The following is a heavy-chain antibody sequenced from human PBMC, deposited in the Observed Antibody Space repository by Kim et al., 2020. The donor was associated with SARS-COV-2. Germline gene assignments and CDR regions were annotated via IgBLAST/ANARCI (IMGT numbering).Heavy chain of an antibody. CDR1: GFTFDDYA. CDR2: RRWNSGSI. J-gene: IGHJ5*02. Sequence: SLRLSCAASGFTFDDYAMHWVRQAPGKGLEGVSGRRWNSGSIGYADSVKGRFTISRDNAKNSLYLQMNSLRAEDTALYYCAKDGQQLVDPMGFDPWGQGTLVTVSS. CDR3: AKDGQQLVDPMGFDP. D-gene: IGHD6-13*01. V-gene: IGHV3-9*01.